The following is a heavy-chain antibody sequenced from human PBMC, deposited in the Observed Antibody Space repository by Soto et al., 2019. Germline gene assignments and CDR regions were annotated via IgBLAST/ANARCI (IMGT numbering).Heavy chain of an antibody. D-gene: IGHD3-16*01. CDR3: ERAGGVPALGDP. CDR2: ISTSGNT. J-gene: IGHJ5*02. Sequence: SETLSLTCSVSGVSMRNSYWTWIRQSAGKGLEWIGRISTSGNTNYNPSLNSRLTMSVGTSKNQVSLKLTSVTAADTAVYYCERAGGVPALGDPWGQGTLVTVSS. V-gene: IGHV4-4*07. CDR1: GVSMRNSY.